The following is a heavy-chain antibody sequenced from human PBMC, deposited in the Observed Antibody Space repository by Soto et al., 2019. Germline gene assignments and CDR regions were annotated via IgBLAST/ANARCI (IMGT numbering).Heavy chain of an antibody. V-gene: IGHV1-69*02. CDR3: ERQPYSFSLPANTYDSDYKDV. J-gene: IGHJ6*03. Sequence: SVKVSCKASGGTFSSYTISWVRQAPGQGLEWMGRIIPILGIANYAQKFQGRVTITADKSTSTAYMELSSLRSEDTAVYYCERQPYSFSLPANTYDSDYKDVWGKGTSDTASS. CDR1: GGTFSSYT. CDR2: IIPILGIA. D-gene: IGHD5-12*01.